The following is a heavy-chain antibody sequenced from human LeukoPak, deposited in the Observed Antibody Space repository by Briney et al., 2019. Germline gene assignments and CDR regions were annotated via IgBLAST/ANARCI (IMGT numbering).Heavy chain of an antibody. CDR3: ARGYSGSYGRFDY. V-gene: IGHV4-59*01. CDR1: GGSISSYY. Sequence: SETLSLTCTVSGGSISSYYWSWLRQPPGKGLEWIGYIYYSGNTNYNPSLKNRVTISVDTSKNQFSLKLSSVTAADTAVYYCARGYSGSYGRFDYWGQGTLATVSS. D-gene: IGHD1-26*01. J-gene: IGHJ4*02. CDR2: IYYSGNT.